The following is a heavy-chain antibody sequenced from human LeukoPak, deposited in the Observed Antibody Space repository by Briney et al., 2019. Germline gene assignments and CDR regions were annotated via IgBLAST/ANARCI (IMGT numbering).Heavy chain of an antibody. CDR3: ARHLAGANFDY. CDR2: IYYSGST. V-gene: IGHV4-39*01. J-gene: IGHJ4*02. Sequence: SETLSLTCAVYGGSFSSYYWGWIRQPPGKGLEWIGSIYYSGSTYYNPSLKSRVTISVDTSKNQFSLKLSSVTAADTAVYCCARHLAGANFDYWGQGTLVTVSS. CDR1: GGSFSSYY.